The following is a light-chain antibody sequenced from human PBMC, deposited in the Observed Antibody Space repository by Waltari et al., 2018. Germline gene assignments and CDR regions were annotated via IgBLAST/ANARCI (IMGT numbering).Light chain of an antibody. V-gene: IGKV2-28*01. CDR1: QSLLHSYGYNY. CDR2: MGS. CDR3: MQALQTPVT. Sequence: DIVMTQSPLSLSVIPGESASISCRSSQSLLHSYGYNYLDWYFQKPGQSPQLLIYMGSNRAPGVPDMFSGSGSGSGFTLKISRVGADDVGVYFCMQALQTPVTFGGGTKVEIK. J-gene: IGKJ4*01.